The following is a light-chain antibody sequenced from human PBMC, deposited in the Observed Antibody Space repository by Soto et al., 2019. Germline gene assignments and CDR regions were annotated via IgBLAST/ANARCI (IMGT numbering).Light chain of an antibody. Sequence: AIQMTQSPSSLSASVGDRVTITCRASQGIRDDLGWYQQEPGKAPKLLIYAASSLQSGVPSRFSGSGYGSDFILTISSLQPEDFATYYCLQDYSYPRTFGQGTKVEIK. CDR2: AAS. V-gene: IGKV1-6*01. CDR3: LQDYSYPRT. CDR1: QGIRDD. J-gene: IGKJ1*01.